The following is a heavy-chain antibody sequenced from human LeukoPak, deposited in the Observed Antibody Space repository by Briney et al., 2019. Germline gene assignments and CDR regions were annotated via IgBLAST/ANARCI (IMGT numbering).Heavy chain of an antibody. J-gene: IGHJ4*02. CDR2: IYYSGST. D-gene: IGHD3-22*01. Sequence: SETLSLTCTVSGGSISSYYWSWLRQPPGKGLEWIGYIYYSGSTNYNPSLKSRVTISVDTSKNQFSLKLSSVTAADTAVYYCASVYDSSGYYPFWGQGTLVTVSS. CDR1: GGSISSYY. CDR3: ASVYDSSGYYPF. V-gene: IGHV4-59*01.